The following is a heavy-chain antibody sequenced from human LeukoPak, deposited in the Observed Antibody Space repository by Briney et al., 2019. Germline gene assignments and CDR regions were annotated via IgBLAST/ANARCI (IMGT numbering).Heavy chain of an antibody. D-gene: IGHD1-26*01. CDR2: IIPIFGTA. CDR3: ASEWELLWGGFDY. Sequence: GASVKVSCKASGYTFTSYYMHWVRQAPGQGLEWMGGIIPIFGTANYAQKFQGRVTITADESTSTAYMELSSLRSEDTAVYYCASEWELLWGGFDYWGQGTLVTVSS. J-gene: IGHJ4*02. V-gene: IGHV1-69*13. CDR1: GYTFTSYY.